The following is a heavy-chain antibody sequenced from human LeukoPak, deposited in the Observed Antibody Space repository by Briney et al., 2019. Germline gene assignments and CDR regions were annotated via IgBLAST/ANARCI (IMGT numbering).Heavy chain of an antibody. CDR1: GYIFTGYY. CDR3: ARRVFSGWGYFFDY. V-gene: IGHV1-2*02. CDR2: INTNSGGT. D-gene: IGHD6-19*01. Sequence: ASVKVSCKASGYIFTGYYMHWVRQAPGQGLEWMGWINTNSGGTNEAQKFQDRVTMTRDTSISTAYMELSRLRSDDTAVYYCARRVFSGWGYFFDYWGQGTLVTASS. J-gene: IGHJ4*02.